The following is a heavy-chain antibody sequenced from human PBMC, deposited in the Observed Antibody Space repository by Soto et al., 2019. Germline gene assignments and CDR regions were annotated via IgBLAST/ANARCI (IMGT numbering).Heavy chain of an antibody. CDR1: GGSISTYY. CDR2: IYYSGST. V-gene: IGHV4-59*08. Sequence: XGTLSLTCIVSGGSISTYYWNWIRQPPGKGLEWIGYIYYSGSTNHNPSLKSRVTMSVDTSMNQFSLSLSSVTAADTAIYYCARLQRGDATSVHWGQGILVTVSS. J-gene: IGHJ4*02. CDR3: ARLQRGDATSVH. D-gene: IGHD2-21*02.